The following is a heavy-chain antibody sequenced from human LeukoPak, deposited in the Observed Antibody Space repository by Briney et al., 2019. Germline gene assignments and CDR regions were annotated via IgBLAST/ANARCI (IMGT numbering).Heavy chain of an antibody. D-gene: IGHD1-7*01. J-gene: IGHJ4*02. CDR3: ARERGNWSYRLFDY. CDR2: IWYDGSNK. V-gene: IGHV3-33*01. CDR1: GFTFSSYG. Sequence: PGGSLRLSCAASGFTFSSYGMHWVRQAPGKGLEWVAVIWYDGSNKYYADSVKGRFTISRDNSKNTLYLQMNSLRAEDTAVYYCARERGNWSYRLFDYWGQGTLVTVSS.